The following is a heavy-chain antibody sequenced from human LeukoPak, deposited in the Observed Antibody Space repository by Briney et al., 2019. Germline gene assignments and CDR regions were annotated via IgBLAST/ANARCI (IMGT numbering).Heavy chain of an antibody. CDR3: ARGKYYFDY. J-gene: IGHJ4*02. CDR1: GGSISTNY. Sequence: SETLSLTCTVSGGSISTNYWSWIRQPPGKGLEWIGYIYYSGSTNYNPSLKSRVTISIDTSKNQFSLKLSSVTAADTAVYYCARGKYYFDYWGQGTLVTVSS. V-gene: IGHV4-59*01. CDR2: IYYSGST.